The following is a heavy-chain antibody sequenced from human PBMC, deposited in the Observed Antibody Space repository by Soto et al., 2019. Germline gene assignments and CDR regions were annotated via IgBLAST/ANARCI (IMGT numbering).Heavy chain of an antibody. J-gene: IGHJ3*02. V-gene: IGHV3-9*01. CDR2: ISWNSGSI. Sequence: PVGSLRLSCAASGFTFDVYAMHWVRQAPGKGLEWVSGISWNSGSIGYADSVKGRFTISRDNAKNSLYLQMNSLRAEDTALYYCAKVAVLGGYSGYDTPLDGAFDIWAQGTMVTVSS. CDR1: GFTFDVYA. CDR3: AKVAVLGGYSGYDTPLDGAFDI. D-gene: IGHD5-12*01.